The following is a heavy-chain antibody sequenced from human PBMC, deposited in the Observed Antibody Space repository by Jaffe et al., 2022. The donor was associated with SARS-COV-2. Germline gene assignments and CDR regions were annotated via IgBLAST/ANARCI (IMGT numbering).Heavy chain of an antibody. J-gene: IGHJ6*02. Sequence: EVQLVESGGVVVQPGGSLRLSCAASGFTFDDYTMHWVRQAPGKGLEWVSLISWDGGSTYYADSVKGRFTISRDNSKNSLYLQMNSLRTEDTALYYCAKDIYGDSGGSCYYLGMDCYYYGMDVWGQGTTVTVSS. CDR3: AKDIYGDSGGSCYYLGMDCYYYGMDV. D-gene: IGHD2-15*01. CDR2: ISWDGGST. CDR1: GFTFDDYT. V-gene: IGHV3-43*01.